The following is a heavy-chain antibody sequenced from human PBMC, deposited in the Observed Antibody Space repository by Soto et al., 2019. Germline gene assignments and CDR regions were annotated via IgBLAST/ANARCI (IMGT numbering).Heavy chain of an antibody. CDR2: ISGSGGST. CDR3: AKGRITMIVFDY. D-gene: IGHD3-22*01. CDR1: GFTFRIYA. V-gene: IGHV3-23*01. J-gene: IGHJ4*02. Sequence: PGGSLALCCASCGFTFRIYAMSWVRQAPGKGLELVSAISGSGGSTYYADSVKGRFTISIDNSKNTLYLQMNRLRAEDTAVYYCAKGRITMIVFDYWGQGTLVTVSS.